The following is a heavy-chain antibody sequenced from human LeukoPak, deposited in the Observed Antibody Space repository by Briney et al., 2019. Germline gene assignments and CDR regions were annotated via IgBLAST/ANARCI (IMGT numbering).Heavy chain of an antibody. CDR1: GYTFSGYY. CDR3: ARVGSSGWYVHPTLDY. V-gene: IGHV1-2*02. D-gene: IGHD6-19*01. Sequence: ASVKVSCKASGYTFSGYYIHWVRQAPGQGLEWMAWINPSNGDTTYAQKFQGRVTMTRDTSISTAYMELTRLISDDTAVYYCARVGSSGWYVHPTLDYWGQGTLVTVSS. CDR2: INPSNGDT. J-gene: IGHJ4*02.